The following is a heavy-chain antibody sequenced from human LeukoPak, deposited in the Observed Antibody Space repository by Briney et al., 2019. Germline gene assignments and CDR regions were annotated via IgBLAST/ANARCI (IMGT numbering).Heavy chain of an antibody. J-gene: IGHJ6*02. Sequence: PGGSLRLSCAASGFTFSSYWMSWVRQAPGKGLEWVANIKQDGSEKYYVDSVKGRFTISRDNAKNSLYLQMNSLRAEDTAVYYCARVSILTGVYYYYGMDVWGQGTTVTVS. CDR3: ARVSILTGVYYYYGMDV. V-gene: IGHV3-7*01. CDR2: IKQDGSEK. CDR1: GFTFSSYW. D-gene: IGHD3-9*01.